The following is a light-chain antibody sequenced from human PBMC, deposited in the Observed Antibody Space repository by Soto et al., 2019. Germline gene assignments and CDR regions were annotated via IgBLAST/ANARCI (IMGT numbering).Light chain of an antibody. J-gene: IGLJ2*01. CDR1: RSNIGAGYD. CDR3: QSFDSSLNGVI. Sequence: QSVLTKPPSVSGAAGQRVTISCTGSRSNIGAGYDVHWYRQLSGTGPKLLIYGDTNRPSGVPDRFSASKSVSSASLAITGLQAEDEADYYCQSFDSSLNGVIFGGGTKLTVL. CDR2: GDT. V-gene: IGLV1-40*01.